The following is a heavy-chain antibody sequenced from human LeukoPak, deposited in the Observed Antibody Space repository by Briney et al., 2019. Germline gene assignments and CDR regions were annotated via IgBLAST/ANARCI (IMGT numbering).Heavy chain of an antibody. V-gene: IGHV1-2*02. D-gene: IGHD3-22*01. CDR3: ARDSSGSGSIDY. Sequence: ASVKVSCKASGYTFTGYYMHWVRQAPGQGLEWMGWINPNSGGTNYAQKFQGRVTMTRDTSISTAYMELSRLRSDDTAVYYCARDSSGSGSIDYWGHGTLVTVSS. CDR1: GYTFTGYY. CDR2: INPNSGGT. J-gene: IGHJ4*01.